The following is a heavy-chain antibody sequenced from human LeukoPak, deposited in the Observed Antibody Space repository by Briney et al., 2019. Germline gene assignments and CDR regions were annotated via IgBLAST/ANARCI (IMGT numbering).Heavy chain of an antibody. CDR1: GGSIDSRSYY. CDR3: ARRSEFDNTHYHYFDH. Sequence: SETLSLTCTVSGGSIDSRSYYWDWIRQAPGKGLEWIGTIYHSGSTEYNPSLKSRVAIFVGTSKNQFSLILHSVAAADTAVYYCARRSEFDNTHYHYFDHWGQGALVTVSS. J-gene: IGHJ4*02. CDR2: IYHSGST. D-gene: IGHD2-15*01. V-gene: IGHV4-39*01.